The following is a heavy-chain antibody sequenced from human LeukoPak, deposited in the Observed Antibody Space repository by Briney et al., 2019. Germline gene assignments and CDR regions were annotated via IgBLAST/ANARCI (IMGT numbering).Heavy chain of an antibody. J-gene: IGHJ3*02. CDR3: ARGGYSGWYASWPFAFDI. V-gene: IGHV4-34*01. CDR1: GGSFSGYY. Sequence: SETLSLTCAVYGGSFSGYYWSWIRQPPGKGLEWIGEINHSGSTNYNPSLKSRVTISVDTSKNQFSLKLSSVTAADTAVYYCARGGYSGWYASWPFAFDIWGKGKMVTVSS. D-gene: IGHD2-15*01. CDR2: INHSGST.